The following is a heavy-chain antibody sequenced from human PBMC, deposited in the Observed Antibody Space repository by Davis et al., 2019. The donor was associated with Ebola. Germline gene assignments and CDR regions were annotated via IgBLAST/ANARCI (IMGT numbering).Heavy chain of an antibody. D-gene: IGHD2-15*01. J-gene: IGHJ6*02. Sequence: GESLKISCVVSGVSVSSCAMSWVRQAPGKGLEWVSGISGSGDSTYYADSVKGRFTISRDNSKNTLYLQMNSLRAEDTAVYYCAKGGYWSGGSCLYYYYGMDVWGQGTTVTVSS. CDR1: GVSVSSCA. CDR2: ISGSGDST. CDR3: AKGGYWSGGSCLYYYYGMDV. V-gene: IGHV3-23*01.